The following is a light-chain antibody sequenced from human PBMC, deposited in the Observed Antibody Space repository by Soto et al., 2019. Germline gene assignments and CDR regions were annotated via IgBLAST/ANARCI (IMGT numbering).Light chain of an antibody. V-gene: IGKV3-15*01. CDR2: GAS. CDR1: QSVNIN. J-gene: IGKJ1*01. Sequence: EVVMTQSLATLSVSPGERASLSCRASQSVNINLAWYQQKPGQAPRLLIYGASTRATGIPARFSGSGSGTEFTLTISSLQSEDFAFYYCQQYDNWPPGTFGQGTKVDIK. CDR3: QQYDNWPPGT.